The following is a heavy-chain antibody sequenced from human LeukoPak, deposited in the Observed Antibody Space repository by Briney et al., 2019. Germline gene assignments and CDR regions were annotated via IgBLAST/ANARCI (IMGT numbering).Heavy chain of an antibody. CDR3: ARGKDCSSTSCYSEVNNWFDP. Sequence: SVTVSCTASGGTFTSYAISWVRQAPGQGLEWMGGINPNFGRANYAQKFQGRVTITADESTSTAYMELSSLRSEDTAVYYCARGKDCSSTSCYSEVNNWFDPWGQGTLVTVSS. J-gene: IGHJ5*02. V-gene: IGHV1-69*13. CDR2: INPNFGRA. D-gene: IGHD2-2*01. CDR1: GGTFTSYA.